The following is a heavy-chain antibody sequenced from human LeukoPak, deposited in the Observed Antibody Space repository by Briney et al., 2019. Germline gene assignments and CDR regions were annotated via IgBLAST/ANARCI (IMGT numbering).Heavy chain of an antibody. D-gene: IGHD3-22*01. V-gene: IGHV3-23*01. Sequence: GGSLRLSCVASGFTFSSYAMSWVRQAPGKGLEWVSAISGSGGSTYYADSVKGRFTISRDNSKNTLYLQMNSLRAEDTAVYYCAKESGYYDSSGYEGYWGQGTLVTVSS. CDR1: GFTFSSYA. CDR3: AKESGYYDSSGYEGY. J-gene: IGHJ4*02. CDR2: ISGSGGST.